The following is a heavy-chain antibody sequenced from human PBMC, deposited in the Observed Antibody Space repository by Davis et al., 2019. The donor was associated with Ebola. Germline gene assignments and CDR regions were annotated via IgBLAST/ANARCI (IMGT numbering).Heavy chain of an antibody. CDR3: ASRSMMTTVTDFDY. Sequence: SETLSLTCTVSGGSISSSSYYWGWIRQPPGKGLEWIGSIYYSGSTYYNPSLKSRVTISVDTSKNQFSLKLSSVTAADTAVYYCASRSMMTTVTDFDYWGQGTLVTVSS. D-gene: IGHD4-17*01. CDR1: GGSISSSSYY. CDR2: IYYSGST. V-gene: IGHV4-39*01. J-gene: IGHJ4*02.